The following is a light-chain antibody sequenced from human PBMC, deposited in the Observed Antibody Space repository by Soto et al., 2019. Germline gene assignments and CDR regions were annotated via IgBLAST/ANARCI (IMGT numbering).Light chain of an antibody. CDR2: AAT. CDR1: QSVADSY. Sequence: IVLTHSPGTLSFSPGEIAALSVRASQSVADSYLAWYQQKPGRAPRLLFYAATRRATGIPDRFSGSGSGTDFTLTISTLEPEDFAVYYCQYYGSSPRTFGQGTKV. V-gene: IGKV3-20*01. CDR3: QYYGSSPRT. J-gene: IGKJ1*01.